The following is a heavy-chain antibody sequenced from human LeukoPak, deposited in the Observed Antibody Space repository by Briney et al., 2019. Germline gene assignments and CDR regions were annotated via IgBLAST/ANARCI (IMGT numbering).Heavy chain of an antibody. J-gene: IGHJ4*02. CDR1: GFTFSSYW. D-gene: IGHD3-3*01. CDR2: IKQDGSEK. CDR3: ARGRITIFGVVFYYFDY. Sequence: GGYLRLSCAAPGFTFSSYWMSWVRQAPGKGLEWVANIKQDGSEKYYVDSVKGRFTIFRDNAKNSLYLQMNSLRAEDTAVYYCARGRITIFGVVFYYFDYWGQGTLVTVSS. V-gene: IGHV3-7*01.